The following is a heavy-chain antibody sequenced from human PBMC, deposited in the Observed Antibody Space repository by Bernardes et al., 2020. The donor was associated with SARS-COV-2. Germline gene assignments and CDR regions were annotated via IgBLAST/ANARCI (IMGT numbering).Heavy chain of an antibody. Sequence: GGSLRLSCAASGFTFSSYAMSWVRQAPGKGLEWVSAISGSGGSTYYADSVKGRFTISRDNSKNTLYLQMNSLRAEDTAVYYCAKRMGDSGYDYYYYYYGMDVWGQGTTVTVSS. CDR2: ISGSGGST. J-gene: IGHJ6*02. V-gene: IGHV3-23*01. D-gene: IGHD5-12*01. CDR1: GFTFSSYA. CDR3: AKRMGDSGYDYYYYYYGMDV.